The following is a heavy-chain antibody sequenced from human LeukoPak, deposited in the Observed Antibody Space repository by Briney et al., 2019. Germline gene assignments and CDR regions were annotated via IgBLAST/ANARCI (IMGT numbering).Heavy chain of an antibody. Sequence: GGSLRLSCAASGFTFSSYSMNWVRQAPGKGLEWVSSISSSSSYIYYADSVKGRFTISRDNARNSLYLQMNSLRAEDTALYYCTRPPTFGRGGYPFDYWGQGTLVTVSS. CDR1: GFTFSSYS. J-gene: IGHJ4*02. CDR2: ISSSSSYI. CDR3: TRPPTFGRGGYPFDY. D-gene: IGHD2-15*01. V-gene: IGHV3-21*01.